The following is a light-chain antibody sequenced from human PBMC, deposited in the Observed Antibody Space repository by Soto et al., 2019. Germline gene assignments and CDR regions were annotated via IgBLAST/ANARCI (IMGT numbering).Light chain of an antibody. J-gene: IGKJ2*01. Sequence: DIQMNQSPSSLSASVGDRVTITCPASQSISSYFNWYQQKPGKAPKLLIYAASSLQSGVPSRFSGSGSGTEFTLTISSLQPEDFATYYCQQSYSTPPYTFGQGTKLEIK. CDR3: QQSYSTPPYT. V-gene: IGKV1-39*01. CDR1: QSISSY. CDR2: AAS.